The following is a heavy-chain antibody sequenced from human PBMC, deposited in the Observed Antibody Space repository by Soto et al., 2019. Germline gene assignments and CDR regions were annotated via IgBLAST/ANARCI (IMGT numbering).Heavy chain of an antibody. V-gene: IGHV3-21*06. CDR2: ISGSTNYI. Sequence: EVQLVESGGGLVKPGGSLRLSCAASGFTFSSYTMNWVRQAPGKGLEWVSFISGSTNYIYYADSVKGGFTISRDNAKNSLYLQMNSLRAEDTAVYYCARGAQGLDYWGQGTLVTVSS. CDR3: ARGAQGLDY. CDR1: GFTFSSYT. J-gene: IGHJ4*02.